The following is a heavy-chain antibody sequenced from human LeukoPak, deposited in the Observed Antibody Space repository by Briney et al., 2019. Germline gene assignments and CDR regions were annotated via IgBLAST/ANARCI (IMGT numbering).Heavy chain of an antibody. CDR1: GFTFSTYW. CDR2: IKQDGSAK. V-gene: IGHV3-7*01. Sequence: GGSLRLSCAASGFTFSTYWMTWVRQAPGKGLEWVANIKQDGSAKYYVDSLRGRFSISRDNVKNSLFLQMNSLSAEDTAVYYCXXXXXDXTXYYSXPSHLDYWGQGTLVTVSS. J-gene: IGHJ4*02. D-gene: IGHD3-22*01. CDR3: XXXXXDXTXYYSXPSHLDY.